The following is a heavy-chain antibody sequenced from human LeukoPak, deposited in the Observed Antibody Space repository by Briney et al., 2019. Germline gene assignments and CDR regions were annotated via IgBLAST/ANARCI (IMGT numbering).Heavy chain of an antibody. CDR2: ISSSSSYI. CDR1: GFTFSSYS. CDR3: ARDSRLWFGELWFDP. J-gene: IGHJ5*02. D-gene: IGHD3-10*01. Sequence: GGSLRLSCAASGFTFSSYSMNWVRQAPGKGLEWVSYISSSSSYIYYADSVKGRFTISRDNAKNSLYLQMNSLRAEDTAVYYCARDSRLWFGELWFDPWGQGTLVTVSS. V-gene: IGHV3-21*05.